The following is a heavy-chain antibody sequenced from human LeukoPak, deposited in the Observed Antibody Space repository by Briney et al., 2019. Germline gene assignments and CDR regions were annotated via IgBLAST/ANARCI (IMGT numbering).Heavy chain of an antibody. CDR1: GFTFSSYS. J-gene: IGHJ3*02. Sequence: GGSLRLSCAASGFTFSSYSMNWVRQAPGKGLEWVSSISSSSSYIYYADSVKGRFIISRDNAKNSLYLQMNSLRAEDTAVYYCARESGFRGDAFDIWGQGTMVTVSS. D-gene: IGHD3-10*01. CDR3: ARESGFRGDAFDI. CDR2: ISSSSSYI. V-gene: IGHV3-21*01.